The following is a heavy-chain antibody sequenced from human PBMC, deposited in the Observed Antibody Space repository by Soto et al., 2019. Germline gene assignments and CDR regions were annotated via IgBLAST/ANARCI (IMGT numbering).Heavy chain of an antibody. D-gene: IGHD2-2*01. J-gene: IGHJ4*02. Sequence: PGGSLRLSCAASGFTFSSYWMNWVRQAPGTGLEWVASIKQDGSEKYYVDSVKGRFTISRDNAQNSLYLQMNSLRAEDTAVYYCARARYQPLPDCWGQGILVTVSS. CDR3: ARARYQPLPDC. CDR1: GFTFSSYW. V-gene: IGHV3-7*01. CDR2: IKQDGSEK.